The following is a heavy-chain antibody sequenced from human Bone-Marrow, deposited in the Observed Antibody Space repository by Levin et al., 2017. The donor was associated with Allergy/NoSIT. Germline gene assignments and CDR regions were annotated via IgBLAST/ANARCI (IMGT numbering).Heavy chain of an antibody. Sequence: GESLKISCAASGFTFSSYAMRWVRQAPGKGLEWLSSISGSGVRTYYADSVKGRFTISRDNSKNTLYLQMNSLRAEDTALYYCAKVLGKDTASVPIWAFDIWGQGTMVTVSS. J-gene: IGHJ3*02. V-gene: IGHV3-23*01. D-gene: IGHD5-18*01. CDR3: AKVLGKDTASVPIWAFDI. CDR2: ISGSGVRT. CDR1: GFTFSSYA.